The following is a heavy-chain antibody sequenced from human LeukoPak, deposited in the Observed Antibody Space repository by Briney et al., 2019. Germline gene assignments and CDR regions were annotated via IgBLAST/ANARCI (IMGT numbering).Heavy chain of an antibody. J-gene: IGHJ4*02. Sequence: GGSLRLSCAASGFTFSSYSMNWARQAPGKGLEWVSYISSSSSTIYYADSVKGRFTISRDNAKNSLYLQMNSLRDEDTAVYYCARISSGWYVMIDYWGQGTLVTDSS. CDR3: ARISSGWYVMIDY. V-gene: IGHV3-48*02. CDR2: ISSSSSTI. CDR1: GFTFSSYS. D-gene: IGHD6-19*01.